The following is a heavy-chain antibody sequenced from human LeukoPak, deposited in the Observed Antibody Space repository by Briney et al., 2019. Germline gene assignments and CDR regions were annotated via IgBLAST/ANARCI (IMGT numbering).Heavy chain of an antibody. CDR1: GFTFDDYA. D-gene: IGHD3-22*01. CDR2: IIWNSGSI. J-gene: IGHJ4*02. CDR3: AKAPRPYYYDSSGYYDYFDY. Sequence: GGSLRLSCAASGFTFDDYAMHWVRQAPGKGLEWVSGIIWNSGSIGYADSVKGRFTISRDNAKNSLYLQMNSLRPEDMALYYCAKAPRPYYYDSSGYYDYFDYWGQGTLVTASS. V-gene: IGHV3-9*03.